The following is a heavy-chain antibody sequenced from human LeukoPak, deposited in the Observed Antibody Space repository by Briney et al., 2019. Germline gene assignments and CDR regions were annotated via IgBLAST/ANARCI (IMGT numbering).Heavy chain of an antibody. CDR2: IIPIFGTA. CDR3: ARSLHSGSPNFDY. J-gene: IGHJ4*02. CDR1: GGTFSSYA. D-gene: IGHD1-26*01. V-gene: IGHV1-69*13. Sequence: ASVKVSCKASGGTFSSYAISWVRQAPGQGLEWMGGIIPIFGTANYAQKFQGRVTITADESTSTAYMELSSLRSEDTAVYYCARSLHSGSPNFDYWGQGTLVTVSS.